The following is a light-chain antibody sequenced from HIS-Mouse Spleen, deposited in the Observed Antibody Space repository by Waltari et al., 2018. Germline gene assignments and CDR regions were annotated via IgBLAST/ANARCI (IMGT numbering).Light chain of an antibody. Sequence: DIRLTQSPSSLSASLGVRVTITGRASQGISSYLAWYQQKPGKAPKLLIYAASTLQSGVPSRFSGSGSGTEFTLTISSLQPEDFATYYCQQLNSYPPTFGQGTKVEIK. V-gene: IGKV1-9*01. CDR2: AAS. CDR1: QGISSY. J-gene: IGKJ1*01. CDR3: QQLNSYPPT.